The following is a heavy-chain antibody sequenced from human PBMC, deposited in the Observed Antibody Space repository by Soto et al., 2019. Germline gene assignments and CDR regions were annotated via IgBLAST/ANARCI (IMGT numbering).Heavy chain of an antibody. J-gene: IGHJ4*02. CDR1: GFTFSSYA. CDR3: AKGGQRRGGGYFDY. V-gene: IGHV3-23*01. Sequence: EVQLLESGGGLVQPGGSLRLSCAASGFTFSSYAMSWVRQAPGKGLEWVSGISGSGGSTYYADSVKGRFTISRDNSKNTLYLQRNGLRAEDTALYYWAKGGQRRGGGYFDYWGQGTLVTVSS. D-gene: IGHD6-25*01. CDR2: ISGSGGST.